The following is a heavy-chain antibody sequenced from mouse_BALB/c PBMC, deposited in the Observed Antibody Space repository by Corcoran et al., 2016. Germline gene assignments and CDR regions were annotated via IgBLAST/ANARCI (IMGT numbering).Heavy chain of an antibody. D-gene: IGHD2-5*01. J-gene: IGHJ2*01. Sequence: QIQLVQSGPELKKPGETVKISCKASGYTFTNYGMNWVKQAPGKGLKWMGWINTYTGEPTYADDFKGRFAFSLETSASTAYLQINNLKNEDTATYFCARWSSNHGYYFDSWGQGTTLTVSS. CDR3: ARWSSNHGYYFDS. V-gene: IGHV9-3-1*01. CDR1: GYTFTNYG. CDR2: INTYTGEP.